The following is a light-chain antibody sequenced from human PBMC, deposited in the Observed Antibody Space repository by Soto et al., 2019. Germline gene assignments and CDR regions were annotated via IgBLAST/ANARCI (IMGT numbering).Light chain of an antibody. V-gene: IGKV3-15*01. CDR1: QSVSSD. CDR2: DAS. J-gene: IGKJ1*01. CDR3: QQYNNWPWT. Sequence: EMVMTQFPATLSVSPGERATLSCRASQSVSSDLAWYQQKPGQAPRLLIYDASTRATGISARFSGSGSGTEFTLTISSLQSEDFAFYYCQQYNNWPWTFGQGTKVEIK.